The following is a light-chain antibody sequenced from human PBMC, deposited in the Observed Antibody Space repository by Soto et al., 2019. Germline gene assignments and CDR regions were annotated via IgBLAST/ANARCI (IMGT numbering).Light chain of an antibody. CDR3: QQYGSSPLT. CDR1: QSVSSSY. Sequence: DIVLTQAPGTLSLSPGDRATLSCRASQSVSSSYLAWYQQKPGQAPRLLIYGASSRATGIPDRFIGSGSGTDFALTISRLEPEDFAVYYCQQYGSSPLTFGGGTKVEIK. CDR2: GAS. V-gene: IGKV3-20*01. J-gene: IGKJ4*01.